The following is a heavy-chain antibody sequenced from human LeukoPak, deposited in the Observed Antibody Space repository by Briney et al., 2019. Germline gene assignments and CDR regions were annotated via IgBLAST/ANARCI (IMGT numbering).Heavy chain of an antibody. CDR2: ISYSDNAK. Sequence: PVGSLRLSCAASGFTFSTYGMSWVRQAPGKGLEWLSYISYSDNAKYYADSVKGRFTNSRDNAENSLHLQMNSLRDEDTAVYYCARYFDRSGFYRDAFDVWGQGTMVTVSS. CDR1: GFTFSTYG. J-gene: IGHJ3*01. CDR3: ARYFDRSGFYRDAFDV. D-gene: IGHD3-22*01. V-gene: IGHV3-48*02.